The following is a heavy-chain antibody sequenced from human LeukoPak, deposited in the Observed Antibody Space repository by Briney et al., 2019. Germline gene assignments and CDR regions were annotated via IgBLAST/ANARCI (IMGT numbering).Heavy chain of an antibody. CDR3: AKAGYDFWSGYLDWYFDL. D-gene: IGHD3-3*01. CDR1: GFTFSTYW. Sequence: GGSLRLSCSASGFTFSTYWMSWVRQAPGKGLEWVANMRRDGNEIYYLDSVKGRFTISRDNAKNPLYLQMNSLRAEDTALYYCAKAGYDFWSGYLDWYFDLWGRGTLVAVSS. CDR2: MRRDGNEI. V-gene: IGHV3-7*03. J-gene: IGHJ2*01.